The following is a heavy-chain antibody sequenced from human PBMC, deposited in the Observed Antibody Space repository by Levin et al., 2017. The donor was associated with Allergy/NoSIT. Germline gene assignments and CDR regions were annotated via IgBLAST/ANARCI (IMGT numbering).Heavy chain of an antibody. CDR3: ARSETAAVATLDY. V-gene: IGHV4-59*01. J-gene: IGHJ4*02. CDR2: IYYSGST. D-gene: IGHD6-13*01. Sequence: SETLSLTCTVSGGSISGYYGNWIRQPPGKGLEWIGYIYYSGSTNSNPSLKSRVTMSIDTPKNQFSLKLSSVTAADTAVYYCARSETAAVATLDYWGQGTLVTVSS. CDR1: GGSISGYY.